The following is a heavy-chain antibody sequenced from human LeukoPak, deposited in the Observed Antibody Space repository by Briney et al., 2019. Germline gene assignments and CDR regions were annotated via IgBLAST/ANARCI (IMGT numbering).Heavy chain of an antibody. CDR2: TYHRSRWYH. CDR1: GVTLSSNRVT. D-gene: IGHD6-13*01. Sequence: SQTLSLTCALSGVTLSSNRVTWVWIRQSPSGGLEWLGRTYHRSRWYHDYAVSVKSRITINAETSKNQFSLQLTSVIAEDTAGYYCALSSSFRPDTYVIWDQGTMVIVSS. V-gene: IGHV6-1*01. CDR3: ALSSSFRPDTYVI. J-gene: IGHJ3*02.